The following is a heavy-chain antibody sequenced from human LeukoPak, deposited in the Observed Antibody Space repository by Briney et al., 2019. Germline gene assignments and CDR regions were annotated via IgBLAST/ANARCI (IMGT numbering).Heavy chain of an antibody. CDR1: GYTLTIYM. D-gene: IGHD3-9*01. J-gene: IGHJ6*02. Sequence: AASVKDSSKEPGYTLTIYMISTVREAPGQGLEWMGWISAYNGNTNYAQKLQGRVTMTTDTSTSTAYMELRSLGSDDTAVYYCARDLGLGYFDVLPSINSYYGMDFWGQGTTVTVSS. V-gene: IGHV1-18*01. CDR3: ARDLGLGYFDVLPSINSYYGMDF. CDR2: ISAYNGNT.